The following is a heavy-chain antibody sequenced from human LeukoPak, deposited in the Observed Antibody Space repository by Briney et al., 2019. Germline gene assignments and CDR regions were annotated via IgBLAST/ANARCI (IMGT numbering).Heavy chain of an antibody. CDR3: AKDGDSGSWYSYNYFDY. Sequence: GGSLRLSCAASGFIFSNYGMHWVRRAPGKGLEWVAVIWYDGTNKYYPDSVKGRFTISRDNSKNTVYLQMNSLRAEDTAVYYCAKDGDSGSWYSYNYFDYWGQGTLVTVTS. CDR1: GFIFSNYG. CDR2: IWYDGTNK. D-gene: IGHD6-13*01. V-gene: IGHV3-33*06. J-gene: IGHJ4*02.